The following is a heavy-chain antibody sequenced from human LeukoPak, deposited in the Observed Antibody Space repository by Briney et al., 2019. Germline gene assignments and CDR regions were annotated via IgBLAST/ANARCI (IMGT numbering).Heavy chain of an antibody. D-gene: IGHD6-19*01. V-gene: IGHV4-4*07. CDR3: ARHQPRIAVAYNWFDP. CDR1: GGSISGYY. Sequence: SETLSLTCTVSGGSISGYYWSWIRQPAGKGLEWIGRIFTSGSTNYNPSLKSRVTMSVDTSKNQFSLKLSSVTAADTAVYYCARHQPRIAVAYNWFDPWGQGTLVTVSS. CDR2: IFTSGST. J-gene: IGHJ5*02.